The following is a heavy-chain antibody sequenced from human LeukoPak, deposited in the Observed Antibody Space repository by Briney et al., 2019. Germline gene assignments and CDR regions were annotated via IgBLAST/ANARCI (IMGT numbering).Heavy chain of an antibody. J-gene: IGHJ4*02. V-gene: IGHV3-23*01. CDR3: ARRYFDY. CDR2: ISGSGGST. CDR1: GFTLNNYW. Sequence: GGSLRLSCAASGFTLNNYWMGWVRQAPGKGLEWVSAISGSGGSTYYADSVKGRFTISRDNSKNTLYLQMNSLRAEDTAVYYCARRYFDYWGQGILVTVSS.